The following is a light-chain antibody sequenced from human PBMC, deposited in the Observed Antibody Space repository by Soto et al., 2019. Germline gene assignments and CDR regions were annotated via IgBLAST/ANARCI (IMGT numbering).Light chain of an antibody. CDR3: QQYTNWPWT. Sequence: PGERVPLSGIASQSVSSSYLTWYQQKPGQPPRLLIYGASTRATGIPARFSGSGSGTEFTLTISSLQSVDFAAYSCQQYTNWPWTFGQGTKVDIK. CDR1: QSVSSSY. V-gene: IGKV3-15*01. J-gene: IGKJ1*01. CDR2: GAS.